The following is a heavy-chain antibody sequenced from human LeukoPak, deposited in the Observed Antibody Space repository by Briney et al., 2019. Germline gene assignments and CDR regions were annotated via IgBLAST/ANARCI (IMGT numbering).Heavy chain of an antibody. D-gene: IGHD2-21*02. CDR3: ARDGDVPPYTVPWGWFDP. Sequence: SETLSLTCTVSGGSISSGSYYWGWIRQPPGKGLEWIGSIYYSGSTYYNPSLKSRVTISVDTSKNQFSLKLSSVTAADTAIYYCARDGDVPPYTVPWGWFDPWDQGTPVTVSS. V-gene: IGHV4-39*07. J-gene: IGHJ5*02. CDR1: GGSISSGSYY. CDR2: IYYSGST.